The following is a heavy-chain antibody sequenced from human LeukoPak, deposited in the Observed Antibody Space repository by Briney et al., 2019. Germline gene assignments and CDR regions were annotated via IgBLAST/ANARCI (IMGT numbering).Heavy chain of an antibody. Sequence: GGSLRLSCAASGFTFSSYWMSWVRQAPGKGLEWVANIKQDGSEKYYVDSVKGRFTISRDNAKNSLYLQMNSLRAEDTAVYYCARGDHDILTSYYVYWGQGTLVTVSS. CDR2: IKQDGSEK. V-gene: IGHV3-7*01. CDR3: ARGDHDILTSYYVY. D-gene: IGHD3-9*01. J-gene: IGHJ4*02. CDR1: GFTFSSYW.